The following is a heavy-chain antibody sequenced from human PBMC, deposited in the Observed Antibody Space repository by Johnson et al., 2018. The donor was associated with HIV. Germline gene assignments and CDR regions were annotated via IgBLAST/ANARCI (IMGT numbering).Heavy chain of an antibody. Sequence: VQLVESGGGLVQPGGSLRLSCAASGFTVSSNYMSWVRQAPGKGLEWVSVIYSGGSTYYADSVKGRFTISSDNSRNTLYLQMNSLRADDTAVYYCSRIGAWQRHRAFDIWGQGTMVTVSS. J-gene: IGHJ3*02. V-gene: IGHV3-66*02. D-gene: IGHD6-25*01. CDR2: IYSGGST. CDR1: GFTVSSNY. CDR3: SRIGAWQRHRAFDI.